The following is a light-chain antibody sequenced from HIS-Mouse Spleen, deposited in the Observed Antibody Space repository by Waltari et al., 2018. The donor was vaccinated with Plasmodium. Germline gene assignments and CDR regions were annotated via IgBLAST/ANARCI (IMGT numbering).Light chain of an antibody. J-gene: IGKJ3*01. CDR2: GAS. CDR3: QQYNNWSFT. V-gene: IGKV3-15*01. Sequence: EIVMTQSPATLSVSPGERATLSCRASQRVSSNLAWYQQKPGQAPRLLIYGASTRATGIPARFSGSGSGTEFNLTISSLQSEDFAVYYCQQYNNWSFTFGPGTKVDIK. CDR1: QRVSSN.